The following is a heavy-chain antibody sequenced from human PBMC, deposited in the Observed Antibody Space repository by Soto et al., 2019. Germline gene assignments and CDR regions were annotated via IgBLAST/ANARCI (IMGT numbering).Heavy chain of an antibody. V-gene: IGHV4-4*02. CDR2: IHHGGST. D-gene: IGHD3-10*01. Sequence: SETLSLTCAFSCGSLTRTNWRRLGRQSPGKGLEWIGEIHHGGSTNYNPSLQTRVTISVDNSKNQFSLKLSSVTAADTAVYFCARYDYGSGNDYNIDSWGQGTLVTVS. CDR1: CGSLTRTNW. CDR3: ARYDYGSGNDYNIDS. J-gene: IGHJ4*02.